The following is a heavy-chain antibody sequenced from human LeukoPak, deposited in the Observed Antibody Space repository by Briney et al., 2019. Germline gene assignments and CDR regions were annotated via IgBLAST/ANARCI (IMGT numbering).Heavy chain of an antibody. D-gene: IGHD3-10*01. Sequence: ASVKVSCKASGYTFTSYGIGWVRQAPGQGLEWMGWISAYNGNTNYAQKLQGRVTMTTDTSTSTAYMELRSLRSDDTAVYYCARDNGSGSYLSAPPDYWGQGTLVTVSS. CDR3: ARDNGSGSYLSAPPDY. J-gene: IGHJ4*02. CDR2: ISAYNGNT. CDR1: GYTFTSYG. V-gene: IGHV1-18*01.